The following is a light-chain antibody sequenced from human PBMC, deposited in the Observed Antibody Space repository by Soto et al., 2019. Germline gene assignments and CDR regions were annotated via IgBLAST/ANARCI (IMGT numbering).Light chain of an antibody. Sequence: QSALTQPASVSGSPGQSITISCTGTSSDVGGYNYVSWYQQHPGKAPKLMIYEVSNRPSGVSNRFSGSKSGNTASLTISGLQAEDEADYYCSSYTSSSTPLVFGGGTKLPS. CDR3: SSYTSSSTPLV. CDR2: EVS. J-gene: IGLJ2*01. CDR1: SSDVGGYNY. V-gene: IGLV2-14*01.